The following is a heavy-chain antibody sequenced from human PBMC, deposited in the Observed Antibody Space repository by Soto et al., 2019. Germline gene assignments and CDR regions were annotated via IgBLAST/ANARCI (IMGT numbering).Heavy chain of an antibody. CDR1: GISFSSFA. Sequence: EVLLLESGGGLVQPGGSLRLSCEASGISFSSFAMNWVRQAPGKGLEWVSAIGDSGASTYYADSVKGRFTISRDKSRKTLCLQLNTLRAEGTAIYYCPRGVELVVWGTGARVSVSS. V-gene: IGHV3-23*01. CDR2: IGDSGAST. D-gene: IGHD1-26*01. J-gene: IGHJ6*04. CDR3: PRGVELVV.